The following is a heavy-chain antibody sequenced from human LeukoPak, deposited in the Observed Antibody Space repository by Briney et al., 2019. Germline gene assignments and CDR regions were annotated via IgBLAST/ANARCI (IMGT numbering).Heavy chain of an antibody. CDR3: ARDLGTMVRGVGDYYGMDV. V-gene: IGHV3-21*01. CDR2: ISSSSSYI. D-gene: IGHD3-10*01. J-gene: IGHJ6*02. CDR1: GFTFSSYS. Sequence: GGSLRLSCAASGFTFSSYSMNWVRQAPGKGLEWVSSISSSSSYIYYADSVKGRFTISRDNAENSLYLQMNSLRAEDTAVYYCARDLGTMVRGVGDYYGMDVWGQGTTVTVSS.